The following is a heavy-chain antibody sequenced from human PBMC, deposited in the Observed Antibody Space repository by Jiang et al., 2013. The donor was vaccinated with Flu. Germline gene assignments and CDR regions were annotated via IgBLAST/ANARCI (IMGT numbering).Heavy chain of an antibody. Sequence: ISGDSVSSNSAAWNWIRQSPSRGLEWLGRTYYRSKWYNDYAVSVKSRITINPDTSKNQFSLQLNSVTPEDTAVYYCARDTFTWYGTSKNWFDPWGQGTLVTVSS. D-gene: IGHD2-2*01. CDR1: GDSVSSNSAA. V-gene: IGHV6-1*01. CDR3: ARDTFTWYGTSKNWFDP. J-gene: IGHJ5*02. CDR2: TYYRSKWYN.